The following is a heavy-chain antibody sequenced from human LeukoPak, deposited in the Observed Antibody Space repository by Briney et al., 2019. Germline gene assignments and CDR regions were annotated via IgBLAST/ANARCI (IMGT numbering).Heavy chain of an antibody. J-gene: IGHJ4*02. V-gene: IGHV4-39*07. CDR1: GGSISSSSYY. CDR3: ARDLAKRAASSDY. Sequence: SETLSLTCTVSGGSISSSSYYWGWIRQPPGKGLEWIGSIYYSGSTYYNPSLKSRVTISVDTSKNQFSLKLSSVTAADTAVYYCARDLAKRAASSDYWGQGTLVTVSS. D-gene: IGHD2-2*01. CDR2: IYYSGST.